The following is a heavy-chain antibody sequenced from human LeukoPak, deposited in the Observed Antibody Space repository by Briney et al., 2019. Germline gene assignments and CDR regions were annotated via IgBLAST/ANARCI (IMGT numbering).Heavy chain of an antibody. CDR1: GGSISYYY. V-gene: IGHV4-59*01. Sequence: SETLSLTCTVSGGSISYYYWGWIRQPPGKGREWIGYIYYSGNTDYNPSLKSRVTMSVDTSRNQFSLRLTSVTAADTAVYYCARAGPRRDGYNVDYWGQGTLVTVSS. CDR2: IYYSGNT. CDR3: ARAGPRRDGYNVDY. D-gene: IGHD5-24*01. J-gene: IGHJ4*02.